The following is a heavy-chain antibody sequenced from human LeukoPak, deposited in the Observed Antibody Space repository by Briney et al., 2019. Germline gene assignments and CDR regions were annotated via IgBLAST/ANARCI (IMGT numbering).Heavy chain of an antibody. CDR3: AKDRSSGWDADAFDI. Sequence: GGSLRLSCAASGFTFSSYGMHWVRQAPGKGLEWVAVISYDGSNKYYADSVKGRFTISRDNSKNTLYLQMNSLRAEDTAVYYCAKDRSSGWDADAFDIWGQGTMVTVSS. CDR2: ISYDGSNK. CDR1: GFTFSSYG. D-gene: IGHD6-19*01. V-gene: IGHV3-30*18. J-gene: IGHJ3*02.